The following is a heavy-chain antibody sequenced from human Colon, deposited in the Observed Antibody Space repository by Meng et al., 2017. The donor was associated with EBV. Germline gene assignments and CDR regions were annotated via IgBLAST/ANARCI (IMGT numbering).Heavy chain of an antibody. V-gene: IGHV7-4-1*02. CDR3: GTLKYTSGFYGPDH. Sequence: QVAVVKSVVELEKPGGGVNAPCKAFGYTCTRYAMTWVRQSSGQGLEWLGWISTNTGNTTHDQGITGRVVFSVDTSVSTAYQQISSLKAEDTAVYYCGTLKYTSGFYGPDHWGQGALVTVSS. D-gene: IGHD6-19*01. CDR2: ISTNTGNT. J-gene: IGHJ1*01. CDR1: GYTCTRYA.